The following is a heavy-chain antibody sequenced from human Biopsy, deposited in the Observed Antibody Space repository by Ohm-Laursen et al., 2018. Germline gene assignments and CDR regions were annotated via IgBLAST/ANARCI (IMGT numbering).Heavy chain of an antibody. CDR2: INQSGTT. Sequence: TLSLTCAVFGKTFSDYQWGWIRQPPGKGLEWIGQINQSGTTNYNPSLKSRVSISADASKYEFSLRLTSVTAADTAVYFCGNEVHGRDYWGLGAQVTVSS. J-gene: IGHJ4*02. D-gene: IGHD2-15*01. CDR1: GKTFSDYQ. V-gene: IGHV4-34*08. CDR3: GNEVHGRDY.